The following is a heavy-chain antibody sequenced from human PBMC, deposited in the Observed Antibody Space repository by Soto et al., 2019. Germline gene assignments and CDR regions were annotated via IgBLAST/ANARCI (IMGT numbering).Heavy chain of an antibody. J-gene: IGHJ4*02. V-gene: IGHV4-59*01. CDR2: IYYSGST. CDR1: GGSISSYY. CDR3: ARDGGLDTGFDY. Sequence: SETLSLTCTVSGGSISSYYWSWIRQPPGKGLEWIGYIYYSGSTNYNPSLKSRVTISVDTSKNQFSLKLSSVTAADTAAYYCARDGGLDTGFDYWGQGTLVTVSS. D-gene: IGHD3-16*01.